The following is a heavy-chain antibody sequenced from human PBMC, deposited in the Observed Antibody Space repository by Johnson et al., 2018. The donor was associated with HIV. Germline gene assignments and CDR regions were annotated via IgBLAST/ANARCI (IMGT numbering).Heavy chain of an antibody. CDR3: ARAEIYEGRVGDFAFDI. Sequence: VQLVESGGGLVQPGGSLRLSCAASGFTFRNYAMSWVRQAPGKGLEWVSGISGSGGSTYFADSVKGRFTISRDNSKNTLYLQMNSLRAEDTAVYYCARAEIYEGRVGDFAFDIWGRGTMVTVSS. J-gene: IGHJ3*02. CDR2: ISGSGGST. D-gene: IGHD3-10*01. CDR1: GFTFRNYA. V-gene: IGHV3-23*04.